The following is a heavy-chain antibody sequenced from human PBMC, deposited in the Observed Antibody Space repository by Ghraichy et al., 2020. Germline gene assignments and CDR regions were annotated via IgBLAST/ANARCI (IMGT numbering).Heavy chain of an antibody. Sequence: GGSLRLSCAASGFTFSSYGIHWVRQAPGKGLEWVAVISNDGSNKYYADSVKGRFTISRDNPKNTLYLQMNSLRVEDTAVYYCAKDFGGDSAFDYWGQGTLVTVSS. V-gene: IGHV3-30*18. D-gene: IGHD3-16*01. J-gene: IGHJ4*02. CDR3: AKDFGGDSAFDY. CDR1: GFTFSSYG. CDR2: ISNDGSNK.